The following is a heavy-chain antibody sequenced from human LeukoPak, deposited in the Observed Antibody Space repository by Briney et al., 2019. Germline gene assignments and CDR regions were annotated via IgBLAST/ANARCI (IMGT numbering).Heavy chain of an antibody. CDR2: ISSSGGST. J-gene: IGHJ4*02. D-gene: IGHD3-16*01. CDR3: AKDDNYDFFDY. Sequence: RQAXXXXXEWVSAISSSGGSTYYADSVKGRFTISRDNSKNTLYLQMNSLRAEDTAVYYCAKDDNYDFFDYWGQGTLVTVSS. V-gene: IGHV3-23*01.